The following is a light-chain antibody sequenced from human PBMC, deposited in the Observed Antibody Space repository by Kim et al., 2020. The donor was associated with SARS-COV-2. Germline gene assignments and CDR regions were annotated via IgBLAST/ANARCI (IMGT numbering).Light chain of an antibody. V-gene: IGKV1-5*03. J-gene: IGKJ2*01. CDR1: QSISSW. CDR2: KAS. CDR3: QQYNSYLYT. Sequence: DIQMTQSPSTLSASVGDRVTIICRASQSISSWLAWYQQKPGKAPKLLIYKASNLESGVPSRFSGSGSGTEFTLTISSLQPDDFATYYCQQYNSYLYTFGQGTKLEI.